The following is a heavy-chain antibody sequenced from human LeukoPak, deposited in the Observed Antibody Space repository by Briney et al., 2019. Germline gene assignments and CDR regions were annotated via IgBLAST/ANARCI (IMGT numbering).Heavy chain of an antibody. J-gene: IGHJ3*02. Sequence: GASVKVSCKASGYTFTGYYMHWVRQAPGQGLEWMGWINPNSGGTNYAQKFQGWVTMTRDTSISTAYMELSRLRSDDTAVYYCARDVEMATIADAFDIWGQGTMVTVSS. D-gene: IGHD5-24*01. V-gene: IGHV1-2*04. CDR1: GYTFTGYY. CDR3: ARDVEMATIADAFDI. CDR2: INPNSGGT.